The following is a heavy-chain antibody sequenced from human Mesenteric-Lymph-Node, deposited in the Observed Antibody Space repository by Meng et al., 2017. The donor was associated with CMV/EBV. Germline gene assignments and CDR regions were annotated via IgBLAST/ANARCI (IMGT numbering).Heavy chain of an antibody. CDR3: VRVEGYSDYDPFDY. D-gene: IGHD4-11*01. J-gene: IGHJ4*02. CDR1: GFTFSNYA. Sequence: GGSLRLSCVASGFTFSNYAMNWVRQAPGKGLAWLSRIHSDGSGTIYADSVKGRFTVSRDNAKNTLYLQMSSLRAEDTAMYYCVRVEGYSDYDPFDYWGQGTLVTVSS. V-gene: IGHV3-74*01. CDR2: IHSDGSGT.